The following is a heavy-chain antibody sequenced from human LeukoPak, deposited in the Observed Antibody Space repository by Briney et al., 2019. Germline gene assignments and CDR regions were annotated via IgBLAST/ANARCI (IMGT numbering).Heavy chain of an antibody. J-gene: IGHJ4*02. CDR2: MNPNSGNT. CDR3: ARLSAAGREDY. CDR1: GYTFTSYD. V-gene: IGHV1-8*03. Sequence: ASVKVSCKASGYTFTSYDINWVRQATGQGLGWMGWMNPNSGNTGYAQKFQGRVTITRNTSISTAYMELSSLRSEDTAVYYCARLSAAGREDYWGQGTLVTVSS. D-gene: IGHD6-13*01.